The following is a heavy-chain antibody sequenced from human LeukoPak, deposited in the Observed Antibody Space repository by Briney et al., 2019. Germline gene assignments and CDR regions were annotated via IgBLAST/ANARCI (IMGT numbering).Heavy chain of an antibody. CDR2: ISGGGGST. V-gene: IGHV3-23*01. D-gene: IGHD3-22*01. CDR1: GFTFSSYA. J-gene: IGHJ6*03. Sequence: PGGSLRLSCAASGFTFSSYAMSWGRQAPGKGLEGVSAISGGGGSTYYADSVKGGFTISRDNSNNTLYLQMNSLRAEDTAVYYCAKDWFDDSSGYSYYYYYMDGWGKGTTVIVSS. CDR3: AKDWFDDSSGYSYYYYYMDG.